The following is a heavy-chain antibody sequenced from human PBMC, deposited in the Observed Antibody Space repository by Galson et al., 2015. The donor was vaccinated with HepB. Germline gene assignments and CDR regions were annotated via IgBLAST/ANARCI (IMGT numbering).Heavy chain of an antibody. J-gene: IGHJ5*02. Sequence: SLRLSCAASGFTFSDYYMNWIRQAPGKGLEWVSYISDVGSRVYYADSVRGRFTISRDNAKDSLFLQMNSLRDDDTAVYYCAREREPGYSTGWFDPWGQGTLVTVSS. CDR1: GFTFSDYY. V-gene: IGHV3-11*01. CDR3: AREREPGYSTGWFDP. CDR2: ISDVGSRV. D-gene: IGHD2-21*01.